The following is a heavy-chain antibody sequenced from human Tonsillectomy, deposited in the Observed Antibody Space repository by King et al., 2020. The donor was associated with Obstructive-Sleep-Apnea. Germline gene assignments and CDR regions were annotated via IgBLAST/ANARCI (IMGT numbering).Heavy chain of an antibody. Sequence: QVQLVESGAEVKKPGASVKVSCKASGYTFTSHGISWVRQAPGQGLEWIGWISTYNDYTTSAQRLQGRVTMTTDTSTSTAYMELRSLRSDDTAIYYCARPREAYCSGGSCPFDPWGQGTLVTVSS. V-gene: IGHV1-18*01. CDR1: GYTFTSHG. D-gene: IGHD2-15*01. CDR2: ISTYNDYT. J-gene: IGHJ5*02. CDR3: ARPREAYCSGGSCPFDP.